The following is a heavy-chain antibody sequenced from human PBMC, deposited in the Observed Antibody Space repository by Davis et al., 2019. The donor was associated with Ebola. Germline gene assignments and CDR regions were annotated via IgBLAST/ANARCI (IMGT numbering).Heavy chain of an antibody. V-gene: IGHV3-43*02. D-gene: IGHD6-13*01. CDR1: GFTFDHYA. J-gene: IGHJ6*02. CDR3: ARGPMPSWYADYYKYGMDV. CDR2: INGDGDHT. Sequence: GESLKISCAASGFTFDHYAMYWVRQRPGKGLEWASLINGDGDHTYYTDSVKGRFTISRDNNKESLYLQINSLRSEDTALYFCARGPMPSWYADYYKYGMDVWGQGTTVTASS.